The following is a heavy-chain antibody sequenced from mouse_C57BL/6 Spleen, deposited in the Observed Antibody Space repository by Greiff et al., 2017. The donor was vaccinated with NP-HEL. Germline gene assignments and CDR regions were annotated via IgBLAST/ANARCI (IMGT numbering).Heavy chain of an antibody. J-gene: IGHJ2*01. D-gene: IGHD1-1*01. CDR2: IDPSDSYT. CDR1: GYTFTSYW. V-gene: IGHV1-50*01. Sequence: QVQLQQPGAELVKPGASVKLSCKASGYTFTSYWMQWVKQRPGQGLEWIGEIDPSDSYTNYNQKFKGKATLTVDTSSSTAYMQLSSLTSEDSAVYYCARYYYGSSWNWGQGTTLTVSS. CDR3: ARYYYGSSWN.